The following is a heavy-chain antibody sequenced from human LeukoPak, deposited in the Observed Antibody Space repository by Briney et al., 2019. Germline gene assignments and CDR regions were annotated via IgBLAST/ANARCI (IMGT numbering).Heavy chain of an antibody. J-gene: IGHJ4*02. Sequence: AESLRLSCAAPGCIFTNSWMSWVRQAPGKGQEWGGRVKRTSEGRATDYAAPGKGRFSISSDDSQNTVYLQRCSVKSEDTAVYYCTPVEQWLGRALLYWGQGILVSVSS. CDR3: TPVEQWLGRALLY. D-gene: IGHD6-19*01. CDR2: VKRTSEGRAT. CDR1: GCIFTNSW. V-gene: IGHV3-15*01.